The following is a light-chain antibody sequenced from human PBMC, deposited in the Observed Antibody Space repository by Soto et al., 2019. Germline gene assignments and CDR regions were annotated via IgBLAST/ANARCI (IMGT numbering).Light chain of an antibody. V-gene: IGKV3-20*01. CDR1: QSVSSSY. J-gene: IGKJ4*01. CDR2: GAS. Sequence: EIVLTQSPGTLSLSPGERATLSCRASQSVSSSYLAGYQQKPGQAPRQLSYGASSRATGIPDRFSGSGSGTDFTLTITRLEPEDFAVYYCQHYRTSFGGGTRVEIK. CDR3: QHYRTS.